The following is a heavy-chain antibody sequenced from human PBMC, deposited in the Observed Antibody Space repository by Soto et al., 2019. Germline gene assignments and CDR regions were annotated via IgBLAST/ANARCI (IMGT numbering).Heavy chain of an antibody. CDR2: ISYDGSNK. Sequence: QVQLVESGGGVVQPGRSLRLSCAASGFTFSSYAMHWVRQAPGKGLEWVAVISYDGSNKYYADSVKGRFTISRDNSKNTLDLQMNSLISEDKAVYYCARDLVVPAAMPRGRYYYGMDVWGQGTTVTVSS. V-gene: IGHV3-30-3*01. D-gene: IGHD2-2*01. CDR1: GFTFSSYA. CDR3: ARDLVVPAAMPRGRYYYGMDV. J-gene: IGHJ6*02.